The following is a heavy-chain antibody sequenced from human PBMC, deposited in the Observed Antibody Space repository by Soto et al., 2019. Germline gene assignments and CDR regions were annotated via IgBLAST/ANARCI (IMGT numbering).Heavy chain of an antibody. CDR3: ARDLVATVTSMVSYYCYGMDV. CDR1: GFTFSSYG. J-gene: IGHJ6*02. D-gene: IGHD4-17*01. CDR2: IWYDGSNK. V-gene: IGHV3-33*01. Sequence: QVQLVESGGGVVQPGRSLRLSCAASGFTFSSYGMHWVRQAPGKGLEWVAVIWYDGSNKYYADSVKGRFTISRDNSKNSLYLQMHGLSAEDTAVYYCARDLVATVTSMVSYYCYGMDVWGQGTTVAVS.